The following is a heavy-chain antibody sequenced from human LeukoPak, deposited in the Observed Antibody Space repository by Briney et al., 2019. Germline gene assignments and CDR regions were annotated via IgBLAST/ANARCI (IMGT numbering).Heavy chain of an antibody. D-gene: IGHD5-24*01. Sequence: ASVKVSCKASGYTFTSYAMHWVRQAPGQRLEWMGWINAGNGNTKYSQEFQGRVTMTRDTSTSTVYMELSSLRSEDTAVYYCARGVAEDGYNYGGWFDPWGQGTLVTVSS. V-gene: IGHV1-3*03. CDR1: GYTFTSYA. J-gene: IGHJ5*02. CDR3: ARGVAEDGYNYGGWFDP. CDR2: INAGNGNT.